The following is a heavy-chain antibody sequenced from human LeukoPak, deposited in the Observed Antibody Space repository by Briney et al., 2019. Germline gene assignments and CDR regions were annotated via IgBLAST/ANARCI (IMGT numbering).Heavy chain of an antibody. CDR2: IYYGGST. D-gene: IGHD3-22*01. Sequence: SQTLSLTCTVSGGSISSVNYYWGWIRQPPGKGLEWIGHIYYGGSTYYNPSLRSRVTISVDTSKNQFSLKLTSVTAADTAVYYCARGHYYDSSWGAFDIWGQGTMVTVSS. CDR3: ARGHYYDSSWGAFDI. J-gene: IGHJ3*02. CDR1: GGSISSVNYY. V-gene: IGHV4-30-4*01.